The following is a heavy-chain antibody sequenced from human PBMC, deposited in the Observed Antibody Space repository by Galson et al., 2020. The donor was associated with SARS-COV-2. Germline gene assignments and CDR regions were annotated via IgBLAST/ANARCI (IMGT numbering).Heavy chain of an antibody. CDR2: INWNGDRI. D-gene: IGHD2-15*01. CDR3: ARLMRVFCRGGTCYGFDY. V-gene: IGHV3-20*04. J-gene: IGHJ4*02. Sequence: GASLKISCAASGFNFDDYGMSWVRQAPGKGLEWVANINWNGDRIMYGDSVKGRFTISRDNAKNSLYLQMNSLRPEDMALYYCARLMRVFCRGGTCYGFDYWGRGTPGAVSS. CDR1: GFNFDDYG.